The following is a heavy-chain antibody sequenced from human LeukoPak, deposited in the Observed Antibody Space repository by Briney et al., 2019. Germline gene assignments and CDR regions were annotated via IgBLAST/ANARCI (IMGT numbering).Heavy chain of an antibody. CDR1: GGSISSSSYY. CDR2: IYYSGST. J-gene: IGHJ4*02. Sequence: SETLSLTCTVSGGSISSSSYYWGWIRQPPGKGLEWIGSIYYSGSTYYNPSLKSRVAISVDTSKNQFSLKLSSVTAADTAVYYCANQGGYYFDYWGQGTLVTVSS. D-gene: IGHD3-16*01. V-gene: IGHV4-39*07. CDR3: ANQGGYYFDY.